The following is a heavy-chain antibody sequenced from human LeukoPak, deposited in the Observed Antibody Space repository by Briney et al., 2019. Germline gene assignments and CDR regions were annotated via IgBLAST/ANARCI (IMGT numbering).Heavy chain of an antibody. CDR3: TRDISGHHRAPFYYYYYMDV. CDR1: GFTFGDYA. J-gene: IGHJ6*03. V-gene: IGHV3-49*03. CDR2: IRSKAYGRTT. Sequence: GGSLRLSCTASGFTFGDYAMSWFRQAPGKGLEWVGFIRSKAYGRTTEYAASVKGRFTISRDDSKRIAYLQMNSLKTEETAVYYCTRDISGHHRAPFYYYYYMDVWGKGTTVTVSS. D-gene: IGHD3-10*01.